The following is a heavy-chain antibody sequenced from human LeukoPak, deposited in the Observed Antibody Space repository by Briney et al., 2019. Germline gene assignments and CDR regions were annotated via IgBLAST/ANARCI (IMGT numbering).Heavy chain of an antibody. V-gene: IGHV1-18*01. CDR3: ARESSAGSYQNDY. CDR2: ISAHNGAT. D-gene: IGHD3-10*01. CDR1: VYSFTSYG. J-gene: IGHJ4*02. Sequence: GASVKVSCKASVYSFTSYGISWVRQAPGQGLEWMGWISAHNGATNYAQKFQGRIIMTIDTSTNTAYMVVRSLRSDDTAVYYCARESSAGSYQNDYWGQGTLVTVSS.